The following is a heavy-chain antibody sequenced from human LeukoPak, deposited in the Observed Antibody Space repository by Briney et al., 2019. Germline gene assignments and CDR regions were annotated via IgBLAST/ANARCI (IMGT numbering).Heavy chain of an antibody. V-gene: IGHV4-39*01. D-gene: IGHD2-8*01. Sequence: PSETLSLTCTVSGGSISSSSYYWGWTRQPPGKGLEWIGSIYYSGSTYYNPSLKSRVTISVDTSKNQFSLKLSSVTAADTAVYYCARGISCTNGVCHDYWGQGTLVTVSS. CDR1: GGSISSSSYY. CDR3: ARGISCTNGVCHDY. J-gene: IGHJ4*02. CDR2: IYYSGST.